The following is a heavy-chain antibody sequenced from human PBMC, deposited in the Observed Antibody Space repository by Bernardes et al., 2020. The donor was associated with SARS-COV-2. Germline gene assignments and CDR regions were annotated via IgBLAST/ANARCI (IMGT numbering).Heavy chain of an antibody. J-gene: IGHJ1*01. CDR3: IESGYCSTTSCPRAYFQH. D-gene: IGHD2-2*01. V-gene: IGHV3-72*01. Sequence: GGSLRLSCAASGFTFSDHYMDWVRQAPGKGLEWIGRTRNKANSYSTEYAASVKGRFTVARDDSKNSFYLQMNSLKTEDTAVYYCIESGYCSTTSCPRAYFQHWGKGTLVTVSS. CDR1: GFTFSDHY. CDR2: TRNKANSYST.